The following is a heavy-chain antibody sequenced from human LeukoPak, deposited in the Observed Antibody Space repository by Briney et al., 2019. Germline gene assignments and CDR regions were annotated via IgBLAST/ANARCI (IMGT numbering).Heavy chain of an antibody. D-gene: IGHD3-22*01. CDR2: ISGSGDNT. V-gene: IGHV3-23*01. Sequence: GGSLRLSCAASGFTFNDAWMSWVRQAPGKGLEWVSGISGSGDNTYYADSVKGRFTISRDNSKNTLYVQVNSLGTEDTAAYYCAKGSYYDSSGSFYFDYWGQGTLVTVSS. CDR3: AKGSYYDSSGSFYFDY. J-gene: IGHJ4*02. CDR1: GFTFNDAW.